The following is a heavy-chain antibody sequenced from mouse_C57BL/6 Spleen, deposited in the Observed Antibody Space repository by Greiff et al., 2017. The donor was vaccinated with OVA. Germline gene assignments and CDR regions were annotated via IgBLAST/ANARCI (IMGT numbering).Heavy chain of an antibody. Sequence: ESGPGLVKPSQSLSRTCSVTGYSITSGYYWNWIRQFPGNKLEWMGYISYDGSNNYNPSLKNRISINRDTSKNQFFLKLNSVTTEDTATYYCAREGWFDYWGQGTTLTVSS. J-gene: IGHJ2*01. D-gene: IGHD1-1*02. CDR3: AREGWFDY. CDR1: GYSITSGYY. V-gene: IGHV3-6*01. CDR2: ISYDGSN.